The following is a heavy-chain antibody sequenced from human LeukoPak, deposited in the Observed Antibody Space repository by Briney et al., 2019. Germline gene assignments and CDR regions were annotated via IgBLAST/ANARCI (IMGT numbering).Heavy chain of an antibody. CDR3: ARDREGAFDI. CDR1: GLTFSSYA. J-gene: IGHJ3*02. CDR2: IIPIFGTA. D-gene: IGHD1-26*01. V-gene: IGHV1-69*06. Sequence: EASVKVSCKASGLTFSSYAISWARQAPGQGLEWMGGIIPIFGTANYAQKFQGRVTITADKSTRTAYMEMSSLRSEDTAVYYCARDREGAFDIWGQGTMVTVSS.